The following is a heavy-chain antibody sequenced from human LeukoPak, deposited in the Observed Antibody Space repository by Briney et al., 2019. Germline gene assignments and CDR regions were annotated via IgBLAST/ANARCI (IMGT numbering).Heavy chain of an antibody. Sequence: PGRSLRLSCAASGFTFSSYGMHWVRQAPGKGLEWVAVIWYDGSNKYYADSVEGRFTISRDNSKNTLYLQMNSLRAEDTAVYYCAKSLHYYDSSGPVDYWGQGTQVTVSS. V-gene: IGHV3-33*06. D-gene: IGHD3-22*01. CDR1: GFTFSSYG. CDR2: IWYDGSNK. J-gene: IGHJ4*02. CDR3: AKSLHYYDSSGPVDY.